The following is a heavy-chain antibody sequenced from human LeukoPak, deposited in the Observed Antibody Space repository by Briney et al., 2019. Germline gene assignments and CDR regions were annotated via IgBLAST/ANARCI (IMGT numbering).Heavy chain of an antibody. CDR2: IYSGGST. CDR1: GFTVSTNY. Sequence: GGSLRLSCAVSGFTVSTNYMSWVRQPPGKGLEWVSVIYSGGSTYYADSVKGRFTISRDNSKNTPYLQMNSLRAEDTAVYYCAKDGYGSGSSHPKNWFDPWGQGTLVTVSS. V-gene: IGHV3-53*01. CDR3: AKDGYGSGSSHPKNWFDP. D-gene: IGHD3-10*01. J-gene: IGHJ5*02.